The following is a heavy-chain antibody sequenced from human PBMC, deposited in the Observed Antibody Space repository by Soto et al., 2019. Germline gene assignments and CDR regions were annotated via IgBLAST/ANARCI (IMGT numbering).Heavy chain of an antibody. CDR2: ISSSSSYI. J-gene: IGHJ3*02. V-gene: IGHV3-21*01. CDR1: GFTFSSYS. D-gene: IGHD3-3*01. CDR3: ARDQITIFGVVTIKPDAFDI. Sequence: PWGSLRLSCAASGFTFSSYSMNWVRQAPGKGLEWVSSISSSSSYIYYADSVKGRFTISRDNAKNSLYLQMNSLRAEDTAVYYCARDQITIFGVVTIKPDAFDIWGQGTMVTVSS.